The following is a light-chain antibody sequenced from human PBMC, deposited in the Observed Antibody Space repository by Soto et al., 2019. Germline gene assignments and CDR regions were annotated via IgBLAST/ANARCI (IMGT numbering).Light chain of an antibody. J-gene: IGKJ5*01. V-gene: IGKV1-39*01. CDR3: QQGHSNPIT. Sequence: DIPMTQSPSSLSASVGDRVTITCRTSETISTYVTWYQKKPGKAPKLLIYAASSLQSGVPSRFSGSGSGTDFTLTISSLQPEDFATYYCQQGHSNPITLGQGTRLEIK. CDR2: AAS. CDR1: ETISTY.